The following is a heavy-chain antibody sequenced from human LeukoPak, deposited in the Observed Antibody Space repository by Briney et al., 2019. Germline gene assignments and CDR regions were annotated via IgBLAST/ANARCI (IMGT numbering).Heavy chain of an antibody. V-gene: IGHV4-38-2*02. CDR2: IYHSGST. CDR3: ATVGGSRYYYYYGMDV. D-gene: IGHD3-16*01. J-gene: IGHJ6*02. CDR1: GYSISSGYY. Sequence: SETLSLTCTVSGYSISSGYYWGWIRQPPGKGLEWIGSIYHSGSTYYNPSLKSRVTISVDTSKNQFSLKLSSVTAADTSVYYCATVGGSRYYYYYGMDVWGQGTTVTVSS.